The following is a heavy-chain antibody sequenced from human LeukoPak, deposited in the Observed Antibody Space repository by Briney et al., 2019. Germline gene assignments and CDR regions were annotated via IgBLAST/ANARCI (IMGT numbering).Heavy chain of an antibody. V-gene: IGHV1-24*01. CDR2: FDPEDGET. CDR3: ARDRRIGRSSGWYFDY. CDR1: GYTLTELS. J-gene: IGHJ4*02. Sequence: ASVKVSCKVSGYTLTELSMHWVRQAPGKGLEWMGGFDPEDGETIYAQKFQGRVTMTRDTSTSTVYMELSSLRSDDTAVYYCARDRRIGRSSGWYFDYWGQGTLVTVSS. D-gene: IGHD6-19*01.